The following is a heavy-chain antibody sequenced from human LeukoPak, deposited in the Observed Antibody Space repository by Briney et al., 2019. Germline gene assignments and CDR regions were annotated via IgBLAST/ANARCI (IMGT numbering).Heavy chain of an antibody. J-gene: IGHJ5*02. V-gene: IGHV4-59*11. CDR2: IYYSGST. CDR1: GGSTSSHY. Sequence: SETLSLTCTVSGGSTSSHYWSWIRQPPGKGLEWIGYIYYSGSTNYNPSLKSRVTISVDTSKNQFSLKLSSVTAADTAVYYCARGSYYYDSSGYSSGWFDPWGQGTLVTVSS. D-gene: IGHD3-22*01. CDR3: ARGSYYYDSSGYSSGWFDP.